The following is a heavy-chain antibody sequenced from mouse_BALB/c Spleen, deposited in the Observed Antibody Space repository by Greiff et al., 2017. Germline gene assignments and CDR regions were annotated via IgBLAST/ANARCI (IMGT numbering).Heavy chain of an antibody. CDR1: GFTFSSFG. Sequence: EVMLVESGGGLVQPGGSRKLSCAASGFTFSSFGMHWVRQAPEKGLEWVAYISSGSSTIYYADTVKGRFTISRDNPKNTLFLQMTSLRSEDTAMDYCARGIHYYGAMDYWGQGTSVTVSS. V-gene: IGHV5-17*02. CDR3: ARGIHYYGAMDY. J-gene: IGHJ4*01. CDR2: ISSGSSTI. D-gene: IGHD1-2*01.